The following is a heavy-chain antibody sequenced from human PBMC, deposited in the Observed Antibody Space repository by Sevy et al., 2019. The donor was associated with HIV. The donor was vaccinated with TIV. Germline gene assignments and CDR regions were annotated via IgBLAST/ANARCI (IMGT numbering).Heavy chain of an antibody. V-gene: IGHV4-59*08. CDR2: IYYSGST. Sequence: SETLSLTCTVSGGSINSKYWSWIRQPPGKGLEWIGYIYYSGSTNYNPSLKSRFTISVDTSKSQLSLKLSYVTAADTAMYYCARQMSLTGSEDRPRLLDYFGYWGQGILVTVSS. CDR3: ARQMSLTGSEDRPRLLDYFGY. D-gene: IGHD2-8*02. CDR1: GGSINSKY. J-gene: IGHJ4*02.